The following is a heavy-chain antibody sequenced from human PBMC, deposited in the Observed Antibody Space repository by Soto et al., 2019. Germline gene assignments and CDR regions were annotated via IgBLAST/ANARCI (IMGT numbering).Heavy chain of an antibody. D-gene: IGHD3-10*01. J-gene: IGHJ5*02. Sequence: EVQLVESGGGLIQPGGSLRLSCAASGFTVSSNYMSWVRQAPGKGLEWVSVIYSGGSTYYADSVKGRFTISRDNSKNTLYLQMNSLRAEDTAVYYWARESASGFAMFDPWGQGTLVTVSS. CDR3: ARESASGFAMFDP. CDR1: GFTVSSNY. CDR2: IYSGGST. V-gene: IGHV3-53*01.